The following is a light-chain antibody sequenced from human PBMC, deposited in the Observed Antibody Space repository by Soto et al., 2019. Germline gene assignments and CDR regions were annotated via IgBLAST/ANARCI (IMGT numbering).Light chain of an antibody. J-gene: IGKJ3*01. V-gene: IGKV3-20*01. Sequence: EIVLTQSPGTLSLSPGERATLSCRASQSVRSSYLAWYQQKPGQAPRLLVYGESSRATGIPDRFSGSGSGTDFTLTISRLEPEDFAVYYCQQYGGSPLFTFGPGSKVDLK. CDR1: QSVRSSY. CDR3: QQYGGSPLFT. CDR2: GES.